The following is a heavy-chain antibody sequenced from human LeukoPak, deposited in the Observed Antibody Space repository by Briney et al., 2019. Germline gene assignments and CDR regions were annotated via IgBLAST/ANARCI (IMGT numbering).Heavy chain of an antibody. CDR2: IYSGGST. J-gene: IGHJ6*02. D-gene: IGHD3-10*01. CDR1: GFTVSSNY. Sequence: PGGSLRLSCAASGFTVSSNYMSWVRQAPGKGLEWVSVIYSGGSTYYADSVKGRFTISRDNSKNTLYLQMNSLRAEDTAVYYCARPIWFGAGYYYYGMDVWGQGTTVTVSS. V-gene: IGHV3-66*04. CDR3: ARPIWFGAGYYYYGMDV.